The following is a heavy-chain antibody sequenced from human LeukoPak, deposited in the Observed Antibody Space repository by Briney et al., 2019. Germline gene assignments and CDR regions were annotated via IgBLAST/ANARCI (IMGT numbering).Heavy chain of an antibody. D-gene: IGHD6-13*01. V-gene: IGHV3-74*01. Sequence: GGSLRLSCAASGFTFSSYWMHWVRQAPGKGLVWVSRIHSDGSSTSYADSVKGRFTMSRDNAKNTLYLQMNSLRAEDTAVYYCARGWITAGAYSDYWGQGTLVTVSS. CDR1: GFTFSSYW. J-gene: IGHJ4*02. CDR3: ARGWITAGAYSDY. CDR2: IHSDGSST.